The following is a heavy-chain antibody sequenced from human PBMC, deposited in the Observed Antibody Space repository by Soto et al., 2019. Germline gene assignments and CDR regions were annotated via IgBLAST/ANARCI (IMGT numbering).Heavy chain of an antibody. Sequence: GGSLRLSCAASGFTFSSYAMSWVRQAPGKGLERVSAISGSGGSTYYADSVKGRFTISRDNSKNTLYLQMNSLRAEDTAVYYCAKQNPDFDFWSGYYDSSLDRSHFDYWGQGTLVTVSS. D-gene: IGHD3-3*01. CDR2: ISGSGGST. J-gene: IGHJ4*02. CDR1: GFTFSSYA. V-gene: IGHV3-23*01. CDR3: AKQNPDFDFWSGYYDSSLDRSHFDY.